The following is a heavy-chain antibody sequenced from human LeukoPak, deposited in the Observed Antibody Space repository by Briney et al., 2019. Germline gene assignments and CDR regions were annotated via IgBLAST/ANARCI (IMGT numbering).Heavy chain of an antibody. Sequence: SETLSLTCTVSGGSISSYYWSWIRQPAGKGLEWIGRIYTSGSTNYNPSLKSRVTMSVGTSKNQFSLKLSSVTAADTAVYYCARDLSDIVATINYYYSMDVWGQGTTVTVSS. CDR3: ARDLSDIVATINYYYSMDV. CDR1: GGSISSYY. CDR2: IYTSGST. V-gene: IGHV4-4*07. J-gene: IGHJ6*02. D-gene: IGHD5-12*01.